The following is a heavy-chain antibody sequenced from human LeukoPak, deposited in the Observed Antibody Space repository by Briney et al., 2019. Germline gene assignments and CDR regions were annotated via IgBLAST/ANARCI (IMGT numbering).Heavy chain of an antibody. J-gene: IGHJ4*02. Sequence: PGGSLRLSCAASGFTFDDYAMHWVRQAPGKGLEWVSGISWNSGSIGYADSVKGRFTISRDNAKNSLYLQVNSLRAEDTALYYCAKSNYYGSGSYFGPFDYWGQGTLVTVSS. D-gene: IGHD3-10*01. CDR3: AKSNYYGSGSYFGPFDY. V-gene: IGHV3-9*01. CDR2: ISWNSGSI. CDR1: GFTFDDYA.